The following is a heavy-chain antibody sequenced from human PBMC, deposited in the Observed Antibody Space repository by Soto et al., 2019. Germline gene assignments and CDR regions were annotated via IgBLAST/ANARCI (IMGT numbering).Heavy chain of an antibody. J-gene: IGHJ5*01. Sequence: GGSLRLSCAASGFTFDDYGMNWVRQAPGKGLEWVCDINWIGDSIAYADSVKGRFTISRDNAKNSLYLQMNSLRAEDTALYYCVRGRDWFDSWGQGTLVTVSS. V-gene: IGHV3-20*04. CDR1: GFTFDDYG. CDR3: VRGRDWFDS. CDR2: INWIGDSI.